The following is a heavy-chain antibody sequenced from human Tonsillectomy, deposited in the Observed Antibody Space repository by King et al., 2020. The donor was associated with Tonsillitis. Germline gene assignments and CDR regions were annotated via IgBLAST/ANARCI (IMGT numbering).Heavy chain of an antibody. CDR3: AQAPGRRLLDL. D-gene: IGHD2-8*02. CDR2: ISGDGGST. Sequence: VQLVESGGGVVQPGGSLRLSCTASGFTFDDYAMHWVRQAPGKGLEWVSLISGDGGSTYYADSVKGRFSISRDNSKNSLYLQMNSLRTEDTALYFCAQAPGRRLLDLGRQGTMLTLSS. J-gene: IGHJ3*01. CDR1: GFTFDDYA. V-gene: IGHV3-43*02.